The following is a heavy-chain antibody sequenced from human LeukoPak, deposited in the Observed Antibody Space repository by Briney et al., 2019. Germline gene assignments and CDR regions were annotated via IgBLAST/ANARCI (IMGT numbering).Heavy chain of an antibody. J-gene: IGHJ4*02. CDR3: ARQNDYFDY. CDR1: GGTFSSYA. CDR2: IIPILGIA. V-gene: IGHV1-69*04. D-gene: IGHD1-1*01. Sequence: SVKVSCKASGGTFSSYAISWVRQAPGQGLEWMGRIIPILGIANYAQKFQGRVTITADKSTSTAYTELSSLRSEDTAMYYCARQNDYFDYWGQGTLVTVSS.